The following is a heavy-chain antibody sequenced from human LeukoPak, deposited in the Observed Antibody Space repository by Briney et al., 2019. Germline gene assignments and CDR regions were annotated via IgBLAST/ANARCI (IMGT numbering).Heavy chain of an antibody. CDR2: IYTSGST. CDR1: GGSMSSYY. V-gene: IGHV4-4*07. Sequence: PSETLSLTCTVSGGSMSSYYWSWLRQPAGKGLEWLGRIYTSGSTNYNPSLNSRVTMSVDKSKTQFSLKLSSVTAADTAVYYCARGSTVTTGLMGYFDYWGQGTLVTVSS. CDR3: ARGSTVTTGLMGYFDY. J-gene: IGHJ4*02. D-gene: IGHD4-17*01.